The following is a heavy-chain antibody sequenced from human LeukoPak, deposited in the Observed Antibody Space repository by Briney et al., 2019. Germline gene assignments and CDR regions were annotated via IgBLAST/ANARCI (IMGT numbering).Heavy chain of an antibody. D-gene: IGHD6-19*01. CDR2: IYPGDSDT. CDR3: ARRIAVADPYFDY. Sequence: GESLKISCKGSGYSFTSYWIGWVRQMPGKGLEWMGTIYPGDSDTRYSPSFQGQVTISADKSISTAYLQWSSLKASDTAMYYCARRIAVADPYFDYWGQGTLVTVSS. J-gene: IGHJ4*02. V-gene: IGHV5-51*01. CDR1: GYSFTSYW.